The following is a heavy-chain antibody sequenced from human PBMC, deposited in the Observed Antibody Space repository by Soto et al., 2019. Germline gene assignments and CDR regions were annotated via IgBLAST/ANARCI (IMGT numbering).Heavy chain of an antibody. CDR2: ISSSSSYI. Sequence: EVQLVESGGGLVKPGGSLRLSCAASGFTFSSYSMNWVRQAPGKALEWVSSISSSSSYIYYADSVKGRFTISRDNAKNSLYLQMNSLRDEDTAVYYCARVYCSSTSCYGGYYYYGMDVWGQGTTVTVSS. CDR3: ARVYCSSTSCYGGYYYYGMDV. V-gene: IGHV3-21*01. J-gene: IGHJ6*02. CDR1: GFTFSSYS. D-gene: IGHD2-2*01.